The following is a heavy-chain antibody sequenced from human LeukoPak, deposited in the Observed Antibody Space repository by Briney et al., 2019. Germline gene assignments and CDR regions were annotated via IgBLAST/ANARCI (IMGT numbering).Heavy chain of an antibody. CDR2: LNWNGGST. D-gene: IGHD4-17*01. CDR3: ARALYYGDYVGSYFDY. J-gene: IGHJ4*02. V-gene: IGHV3-20*04. CDR1: GFTFDDYG. Sequence: GGSLRLSCAASGFTFDDYGMSWVRQAPGKGLEWVSGLNWNGGSTGYADSVKGRFTISRDNAKNSLYLQMNSLRAEDTALYYCARALYYGDYVGSYFDYWGQGTLVTVSS.